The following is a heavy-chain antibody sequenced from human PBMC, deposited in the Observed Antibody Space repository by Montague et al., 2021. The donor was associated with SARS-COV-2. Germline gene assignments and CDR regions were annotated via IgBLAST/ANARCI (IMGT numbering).Heavy chain of an antibody. J-gene: IGHJ5*02. CDR2: IYWDGDM. D-gene: IGHD2-15*01. V-gene: IGHV2-5*02. CDR3: AHSREAATLITACFDP. CDR1: GFSLSTNGVG. Sequence: VKPPQTLALTCTFSGFSLSTNGVGVGWIRQPPGKALEWLALIYWDGDMRYSPSLMSRLTISRGTSKNQVVLTMTNMNPVDSATYYCAHSREAATLITACFDPWGQGTMVTVSS.